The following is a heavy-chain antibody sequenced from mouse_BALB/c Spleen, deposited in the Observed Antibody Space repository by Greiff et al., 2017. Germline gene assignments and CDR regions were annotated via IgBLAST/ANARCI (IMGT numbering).Heavy chain of an antibody. D-gene: IGHD2-14*01. J-gene: IGHJ4*01. CDR2: ISSGGST. CDR1: GFTFSSYA. V-gene: IGHV5-6-5*01. CDR3: ASDRYYAMDY. Sequence: EVHLVESGGGLVKPGGSLKLSCAASGFTFSSYAMSWVRQTPEKRLEWVASISSGGSTYYPDSVKGRFTISRDNARNILYLQMSSLRSEDTAMYYCASDRYYAMDYWGQGTSVTVSS.